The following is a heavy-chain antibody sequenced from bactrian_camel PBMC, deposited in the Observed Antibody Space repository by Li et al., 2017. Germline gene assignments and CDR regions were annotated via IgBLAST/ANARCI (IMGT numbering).Heavy chain of an antibody. Sequence: VQLVESGGGLVQPGGSLRLSCAASGFSFSSYAMSWVRQAPGKGLEWVSSINSGDGSTDYSDSVKGRFSISEDNAKNTLYLQMVNLNPDDTAMYYGARGFGRGNNGY. CDR2: INSGDGST. V-gene: IGHV3S31*01. D-gene: IGHD2*01. CDR1: GFSFSSYA.